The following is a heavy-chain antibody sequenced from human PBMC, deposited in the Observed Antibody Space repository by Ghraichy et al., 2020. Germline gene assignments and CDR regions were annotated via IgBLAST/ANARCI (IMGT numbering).Heavy chain of an antibody. Sequence: GGSLRLSCAASGFTFSSYAMSWVRQAPGKGLEWVSALSGSGATTYYADSVKGRFTISRDNSKNTLYLQMNSLRAEDTAVYYCAKDLAYFWDCSSSSCYSAFDIWGQGTMVTVSS. CDR3: AKDLAYFWDCSSSSCYSAFDI. CDR2: LSGSGATT. J-gene: IGHJ3*02. CDR1: GFTFSSYA. V-gene: IGHV3-23*01. D-gene: IGHD2-2*02.